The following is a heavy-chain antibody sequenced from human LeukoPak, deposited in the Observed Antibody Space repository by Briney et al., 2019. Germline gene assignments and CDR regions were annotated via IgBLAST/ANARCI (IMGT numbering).Heavy chain of an antibody. CDR3: AREISGSHPNDY. CDR1: GFTVSSNY. Sequence: GGSLRLSCAASGFTVSSNYVSWVRQAPGKGLEWVSVIYSGGRTYYADSVKGRFTISRDNSKNTLYPQMNSLRAEDTAVYYCAREISGSHPNDYWGQGTLVTVSS. J-gene: IGHJ4*02. V-gene: IGHV3-53*01. D-gene: IGHD1-26*01. CDR2: IYSGGRT.